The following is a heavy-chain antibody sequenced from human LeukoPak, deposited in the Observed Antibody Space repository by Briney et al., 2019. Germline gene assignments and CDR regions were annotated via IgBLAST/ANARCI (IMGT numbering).Heavy chain of an antibody. V-gene: IGHV4-59*01. CDR1: GGXIRSYY. CDR3: ARCPADYYDSSGYYPNYFDY. J-gene: IGHJ4*02. Sequence: PSETLSLTCTVSGGXIRSYYWSWIRQPPGKGLEWIGYIYYSGTTNYNPSLKSRVRISVDTSKNQFSLKLSSVTAADTAVYYCARCPADYYDSSGYYPNYFDYWGQGTLVTVSS. D-gene: IGHD3-22*01. CDR2: IYYSGTT.